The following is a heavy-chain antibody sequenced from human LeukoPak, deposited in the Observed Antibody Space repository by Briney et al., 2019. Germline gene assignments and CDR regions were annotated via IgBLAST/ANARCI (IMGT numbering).Heavy chain of an antibody. V-gene: IGHV4-59*01. J-gene: IGHJ4*02. CDR3: ARTIWFGEYYYFDY. D-gene: IGHD3-10*01. CDR1: GGSISSYY. Sequence: SETLSLTCTLSGGSISSYYWSWIRQPPGKGLEWIGYIYYSGSTNYYPSLKSRVTISVDTSKNQFSLKLSSVTAADTAVYYCARTIWFGEYYYFDYWGQGTLVTVS. CDR2: IYYSGST.